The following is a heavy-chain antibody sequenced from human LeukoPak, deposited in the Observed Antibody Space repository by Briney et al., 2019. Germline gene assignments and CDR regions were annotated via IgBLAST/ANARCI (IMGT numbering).Heavy chain of an antibody. CDR3: ARDRPMVRGVIMIGY. Sequence: ASVKVSCKASGYTFTSYGISWVRQAPGQGLEWMGWISAYNGNTNYAQKLQGRVTMTTDTSTSTAYMELRSLRSDDTAVYYCARDRPMVRGVIMIGYWGQGTLVTVSS. CDR2: ISAYNGNT. D-gene: IGHD3-10*01. V-gene: IGHV1-18*01. J-gene: IGHJ4*02. CDR1: GYTFTSYG.